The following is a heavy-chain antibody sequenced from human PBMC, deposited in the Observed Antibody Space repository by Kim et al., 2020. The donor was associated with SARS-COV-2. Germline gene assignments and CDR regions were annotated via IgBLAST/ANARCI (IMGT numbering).Heavy chain of an antibody. V-gene: IGHV3-15*01. J-gene: IGHJ4*02. CDR1: GFTFSNAW. Sequence: GGSLRLSCAASGFTFSNAWMSWVRQAPGKGLEWVGRIKSKTDGGTTDYAAPVKGRFTISRDDSKNTLYLQMNSLKTEDTAVYYCTTARIQLWARDTAPWRYWGQGTLVTVSS. CDR3: TTARIQLWARDTAPWRY. D-gene: IGHD5-18*01. CDR2: IKSKTDGGTT.